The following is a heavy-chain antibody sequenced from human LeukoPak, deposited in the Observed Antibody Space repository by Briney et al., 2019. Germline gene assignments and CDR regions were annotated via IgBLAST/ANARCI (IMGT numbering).Heavy chain of an antibody. CDR2: VHYSGST. V-gene: IGHV4-59*08. CDR1: GGSISSYY. Sequence: PSETLSLTCTVSGGSISSYYWSWSRQPPEKGLEWIGYVHYSGSTTYNPSLKSRVMISVDTSKTQFSLKLTSVTAADTAVYYCATSTRSRGPAFDIWGQGIVVTVSS. J-gene: IGHJ3*02. D-gene: IGHD2-2*01. CDR3: ATSTRSRGPAFDI.